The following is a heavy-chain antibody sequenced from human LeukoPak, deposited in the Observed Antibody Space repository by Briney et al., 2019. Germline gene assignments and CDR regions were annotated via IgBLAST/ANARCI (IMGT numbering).Heavy chain of an antibody. J-gene: IGHJ6*02. Sequence: GDSLKISCKGSGYSFTSYWISWVRQMPGKGLEWLGRIDPSDSYTNYSPSYQGYVTISADKSISTAYLQWSSLKASDTAMYYCASSPDISAYCSSTSCRYGMDVWGQGTTATVSS. CDR2: IDPSDSYT. V-gene: IGHV5-10-1*01. CDR3: ASSPDISAYCSSTSCRYGMDV. D-gene: IGHD2-2*01. CDR1: GYSFTSYW.